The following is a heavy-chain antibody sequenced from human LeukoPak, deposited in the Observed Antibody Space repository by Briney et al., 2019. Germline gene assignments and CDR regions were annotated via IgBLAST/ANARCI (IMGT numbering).Heavy chain of an antibody. D-gene: IGHD4-17*01. CDR1: GGSISSSSYY. V-gene: IGHV4-39*01. Sequence: PSETLSLTCTVSGGSISSSSYYWGWIRQPPGKGLEWIGSIYYSGSTYYNPSLKSRVTISVDTSKNQFSLKLSSVTAADTAVYYCARHAHGEHGDYLNWFDPWGQGTLVTVSS. J-gene: IGHJ5*02. CDR2: IYYSGST. CDR3: ARHAHGEHGDYLNWFDP.